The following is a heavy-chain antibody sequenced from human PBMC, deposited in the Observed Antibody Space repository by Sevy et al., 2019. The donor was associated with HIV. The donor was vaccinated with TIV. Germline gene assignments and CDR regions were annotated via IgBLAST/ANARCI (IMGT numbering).Heavy chain of an antibody. D-gene: IGHD4-17*01. V-gene: IGHV3-48*03. CDR1: GFPFGSYE. J-gene: IGHJ4*02. Sequence: GGSLRLSCTASGFPFGSYEMNWVRQAPGKGLEWVSYISNSGSAKYYSDSVRGRFTISRDNAKNALYLQMNSLRAEDTAVYYCARDLPPSATTVAHFDYWGRGTLVTVSS. CDR3: ARDLPPSATTVAHFDY. CDR2: ISNSGSAK.